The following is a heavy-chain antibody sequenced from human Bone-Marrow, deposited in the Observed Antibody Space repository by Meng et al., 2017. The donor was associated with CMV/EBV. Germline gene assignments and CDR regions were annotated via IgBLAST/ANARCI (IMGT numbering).Heavy chain of an antibody. CDR2: INPNSGGT. CDR1: GCTFTGYY. CDR3: ATGPSTAMVLYYYYYDMDV. Sequence: ASVKVSCKASGCTFTGYYMHWVRQAPGQGLEWMGWINPNSGGTNYAQKFQGRVTMTRDTSINTAYMELSWLRSDDTAVYYCATGPSTAMVLYYYYYDMDVWGQGTTVTVSS. V-gene: IGHV1-2*02. D-gene: IGHD5-18*01. J-gene: IGHJ6*02.